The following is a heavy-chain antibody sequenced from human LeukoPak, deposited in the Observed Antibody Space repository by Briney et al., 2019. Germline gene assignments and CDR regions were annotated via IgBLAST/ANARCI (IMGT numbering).Heavy chain of an antibody. Sequence: GGSLRLSCAASGFTFSSYSMNWVRQAPGKGLGWVSSISSSSSYIYYADSVKGRFTISRDNAKNSLYLQMNSLRAEDTAVYYCARDERSYDYVWGSYRLTPIDYWGQGTLVTVSS. V-gene: IGHV3-21*01. CDR2: ISSSSSYI. CDR1: GFTFSSYS. D-gene: IGHD3-16*02. CDR3: ARDERSYDYVWGSYRLTPIDY. J-gene: IGHJ4*02.